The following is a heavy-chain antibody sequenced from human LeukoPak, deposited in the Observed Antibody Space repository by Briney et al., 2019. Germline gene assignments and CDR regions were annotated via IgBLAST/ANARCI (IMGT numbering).Heavy chain of an antibody. CDR3: ASATTVNSFDY. Sequence: SETLSLTCTVPGGSISSYYWSWIRQPPGKGLEWIGYIYYSGSTNYNPSLKSRVTISVDTSKNQFSLKLSSVTAADTAVYYCASATTVNSFDYWGQGTLVTVSS. V-gene: IGHV4-59*08. J-gene: IGHJ4*02. CDR2: IYYSGST. D-gene: IGHD4-17*01. CDR1: GGSISSYY.